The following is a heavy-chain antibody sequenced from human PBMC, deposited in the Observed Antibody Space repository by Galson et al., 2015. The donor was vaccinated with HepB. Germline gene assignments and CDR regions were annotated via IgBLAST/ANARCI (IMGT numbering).Heavy chain of an antibody. D-gene: IGHD2-2*01. Sequence: QSGAEVKKPGESLRISCKGSGYSFTSYWISWVRQMPGKGLEWMGRIDPSDSYTNYSPSFQGHVTISADKSISTAYLQWSSLKASDTAMYYCARHPPERYSVVVPAANPDWYFDLWGRGTLVTVSS. J-gene: IGHJ2*01. CDR1: GYSFTSYW. V-gene: IGHV5-10-1*01. CDR3: ARHPPERYSVVVPAANPDWYFDL. CDR2: IDPSDSYT.